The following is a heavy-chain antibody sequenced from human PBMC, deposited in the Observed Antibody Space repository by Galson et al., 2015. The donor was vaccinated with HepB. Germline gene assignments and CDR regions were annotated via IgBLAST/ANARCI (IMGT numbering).Heavy chain of an antibody. CDR3: ARDRRGGRTLDY. CDR2: IIPTFGTA. V-gene: IGHV1-69*13. Sequence: SVKVSCKASGGTFSSYAISWVRQAPGQGLEWMGGIIPTFGTANYAQKFQGRVTITADESTSTAYMELSSLRSEDTAVYYCARDRRGGRTLDYWGQGTLVTVSS. D-gene: IGHD1-7*01. J-gene: IGHJ4*02. CDR1: GGTFSSYA.